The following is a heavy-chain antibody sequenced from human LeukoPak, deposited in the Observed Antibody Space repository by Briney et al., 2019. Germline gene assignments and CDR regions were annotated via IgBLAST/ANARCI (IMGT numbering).Heavy chain of an antibody. CDR2: MSPDSGYT. J-gene: IGHJ5*02. CDR1: GYTFTHYD. V-gene: IGHV1-8*03. CDR3: ARNPYETGHFDP. D-gene: IGHD3-3*01. Sequence: ASVKVSCKASGYTFTHYDINWVRQASGQGLEWIGWMSPDSGYTGYSQKFQGRVSITRDTSIGTAYLELSSLRSDDTAVYYCARNPYETGHFDPWGQGTLVTVSS.